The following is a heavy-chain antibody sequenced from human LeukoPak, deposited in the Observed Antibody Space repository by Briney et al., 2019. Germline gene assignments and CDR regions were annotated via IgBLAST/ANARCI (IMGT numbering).Heavy chain of an antibody. Sequence: SETLSLTCAVSGYSISSGYYWGWIRQPPGKGLEWIGSIYHSGSTYYNPSFKSRVTISVDTSKNQFSLKLSSVTAADTAVYYCARHEHRLSPFDYWGQGTLVTVSS. V-gene: IGHV4-38-2*01. CDR3: ARHEHRLSPFDY. CDR2: IYHSGST. D-gene: IGHD6-25*01. J-gene: IGHJ4*02. CDR1: GYSISSGYY.